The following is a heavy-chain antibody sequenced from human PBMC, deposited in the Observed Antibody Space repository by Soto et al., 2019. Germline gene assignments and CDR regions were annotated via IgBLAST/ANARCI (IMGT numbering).Heavy chain of an antibody. J-gene: IGHJ6*03. V-gene: IGHV3-48*01. CDR3: ARDTEDYYYYYMDV. Sequence: SGGSLRLSCATSGFTFKSYWMHWVRQAPGKGLEWVSYISSSSTIYYADSVKGRFTISRDNAKNSLYLQMNSLRAEDTAVYYCARDTEDYYYYYMDVWGKGTTVTVSS. CDR2: ISSSSTI. CDR1: GFTFKSYW.